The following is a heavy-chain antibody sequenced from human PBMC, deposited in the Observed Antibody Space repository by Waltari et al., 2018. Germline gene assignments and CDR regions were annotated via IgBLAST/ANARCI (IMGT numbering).Heavy chain of an antibody. J-gene: IGHJ3*01. CDR2: VSDSGATT. V-gene: IGHV3-30*18. Sequence: GGGVVQPGRSLRLSCAASIFSFSNYGMHWIRQTPDKGLEWVAVVSDSGATTYYADSVKGRFIISRDNSKNTLYLQMNSLRPDDTAMYYCAKEGSVVSQRTGLYAFDVWGQGTKVIVSS. CDR1: IFSFSNYG. CDR3: AKEGSVVSQRTGLYAFDV. D-gene: IGHD3-10*01.